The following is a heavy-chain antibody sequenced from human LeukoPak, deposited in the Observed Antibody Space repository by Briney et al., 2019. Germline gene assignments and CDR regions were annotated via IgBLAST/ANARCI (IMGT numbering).Heavy chain of an antibody. Sequence: SETLSLTCSVSGGSISSSSYYWGWIRQPPGKGLEWIGTIYYSGITYYNPSLKSRVTISVDTSKNQFSLKLSSVTAADTAVYYCARDLREYCSGGSCYRGNWLDPWGQGTLVTVSS. CDR3: ARDLREYCSGGSCYRGNWLDP. CDR1: GGSISSSSYY. J-gene: IGHJ5*02. D-gene: IGHD2-15*01. V-gene: IGHV4-39*07. CDR2: IYYSGIT.